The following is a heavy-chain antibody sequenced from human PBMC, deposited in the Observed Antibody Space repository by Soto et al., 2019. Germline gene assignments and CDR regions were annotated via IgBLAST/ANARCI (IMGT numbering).Heavy chain of an antibody. CDR1: VFTFSSYS. CDR2: ISSSSSTI. V-gene: IGHV3-48*02. Sequence: GSLRLSCAASVFTFSSYSMNWVRQAPGKGLEWVSYISSSSSTIYYADSVKGRFTISRDNAKNSLYLQMNSLRDEDTAVYYCARDKMWQQLVPNWFDPWGQGTLVTVSS. J-gene: IGHJ5*02. D-gene: IGHD6-13*01. CDR3: ARDKMWQQLVPNWFDP.